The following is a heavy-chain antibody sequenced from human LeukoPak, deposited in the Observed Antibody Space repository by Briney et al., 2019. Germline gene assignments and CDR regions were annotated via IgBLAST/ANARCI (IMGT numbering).Heavy chain of an antibody. V-gene: IGHV3-33*08. Sequence: PGGSLRLSCATSGFIVSSTSLSWVRQAPGKGLQWVAVIWYDGSNTYYADSVKGRFTFSRDSSKNTVYLQMDRLRADDTAVYYCGREGSSRTVDYWGQGTLVTVSS. D-gene: IGHD1/OR15-1a*01. CDR1: GFIVSSTS. CDR3: GREGSSRTVDY. CDR2: IWYDGSNT. J-gene: IGHJ4*02.